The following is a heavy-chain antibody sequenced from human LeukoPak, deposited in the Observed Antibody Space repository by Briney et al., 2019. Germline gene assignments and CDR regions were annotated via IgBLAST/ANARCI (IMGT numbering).Heavy chain of an antibody. V-gene: IGHV3-21*01. D-gene: IGHD6-6*01. CDR2: ISSSSSSYI. Sequence: GGSLRLSCAASGFTFSSYSMNWVRQAPGKGLEWVSSISSSSSSYIYYADSVKGRFTISRDNAKNSLYLQMNSLRAEDTAVYYCARGEGAARPDWFDPWGQGTLVTVSS. CDR3: ARGEGAARPDWFDP. J-gene: IGHJ5*02. CDR1: GFTFSSYS.